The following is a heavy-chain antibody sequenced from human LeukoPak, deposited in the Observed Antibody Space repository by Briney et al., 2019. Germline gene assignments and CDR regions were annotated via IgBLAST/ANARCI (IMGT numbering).Heavy chain of an antibody. CDR3: ARDGQGLHY. D-gene: IGHD4-11*01. CDR2: IKEDGSEK. V-gene: IGHV3-7*01. Sequence: GGSLRLSCAASGFSFRNYWMSWVRQAPGKGLEWVANIKEDGSEKYYVDSMKGRFTISRDNAKTSLFLQMNSLRAEDTAVYYCARDGQGLHYWGQGALVTVSS. J-gene: IGHJ4*02. CDR1: GFSFRNYW.